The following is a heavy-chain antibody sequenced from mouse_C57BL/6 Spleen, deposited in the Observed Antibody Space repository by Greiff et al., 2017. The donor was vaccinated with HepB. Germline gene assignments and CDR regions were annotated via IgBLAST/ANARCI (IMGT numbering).Heavy chain of an antibody. CDR2: ISDGGSYT. CDR3: ARDRFITTVVGYFDY. CDR1: GFTFSSYA. J-gene: IGHJ2*01. D-gene: IGHD1-1*01. Sequence: DVQLVESGGGLVKPGGSLKLSCAASGFTFSSYAMSWVRQTPEKRLEWVATISDGGSYTYYPDNVKGRFTISRDNAKNNLYLQMSHLKSEDTAMYYCARDRFITTVVGYFDYWGQGTTLTVSS. V-gene: IGHV5-4*01.